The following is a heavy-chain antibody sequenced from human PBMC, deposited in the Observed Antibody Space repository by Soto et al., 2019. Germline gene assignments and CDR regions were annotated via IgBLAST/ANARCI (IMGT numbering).Heavy chain of an antibody. V-gene: IGHV1-18*01. CDR1: GYTFTSYG. CDR2: ISSYNGNT. Sequence: ASVKVSCKASGYTFTSYGISWVRQAPGQGLEWMGWISSYNGNTNYAQKLQGRVTMTTDTSTSTAYMELRSLRSDDTAVYYCARVGDCSFWSGNQGMDVWGQGTTVTVSS. CDR3: ARVGDCSFWSGNQGMDV. D-gene: IGHD3-3*01. J-gene: IGHJ6*02.